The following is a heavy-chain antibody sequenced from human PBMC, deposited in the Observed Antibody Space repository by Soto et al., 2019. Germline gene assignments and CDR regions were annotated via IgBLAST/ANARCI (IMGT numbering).Heavy chain of an antibody. CDR1: GGTFSSYA. V-gene: IGHV1-69*12. J-gene: IGHJ4*02. Sequence: QVQLVQSGAEVKKPGSSVKVSCKASGGTFSSYAISWVRQAPGQGLEWMGGIIPIFGTANYAQKFQGRVTTTADESTSPAYMELSSLRSEDTAVYYCARPGMAYYDFWSGPDCWGQGTLVTVSS. CDR3: ARPGMAYYDFWSGPDC. CDR2: IIPIFGTA. D-gene: IGHD3-3*01.